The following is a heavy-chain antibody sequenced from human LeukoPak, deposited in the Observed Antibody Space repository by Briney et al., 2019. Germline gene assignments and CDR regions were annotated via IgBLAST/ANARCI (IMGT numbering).Heavy chain of an antibody. CDR2: ISGSGAST. Sequence: PGGSLRLSCAASGFTFSSYAMSWVRQAPGKGLEWVSAISGSGASTYYADSVKGRFTISRDTSKNTLYLQMNSLRAEDTAVYYCAKSVSEMTTVPYYFDYWGQGTLVTVSS. CDR1: GFTFSSYA. CDR3: AKSVSEMTTVPYYFDY. D-gene: IGHD4-17*01. J-gene: IGHJ4*02. V-gene: IGHV3-23*01.